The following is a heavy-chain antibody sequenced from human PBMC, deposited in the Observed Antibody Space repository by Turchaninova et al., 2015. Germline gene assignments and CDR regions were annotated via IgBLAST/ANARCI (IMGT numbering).Heavy chain of an antibody. J-gene: IGHJ3*02. CDR1: GGSISSSSYF. CDR3: APYPLGSSGWYALDI. D-gene: IGHD6-19*01. Sequence: QLQLQESGPGLVKPSETLSLTCTVSGGSISSSSYFWVWIRQPPGKGLEWIGSGYYSGTTYYNPSLKGRVTMSGDTSKNKFSLNLSSVTAADTAVYYCAPYPLGSSGWYALDIWGQGTMVTVSS. CDR2: GYYSGTT. V-gene: IGHV4-39*01.